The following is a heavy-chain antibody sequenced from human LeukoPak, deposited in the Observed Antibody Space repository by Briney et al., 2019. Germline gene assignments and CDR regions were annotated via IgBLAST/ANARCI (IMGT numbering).Heavy chain of an antibody. Sequence: GGSLRLSCAASGFTFSSYSMNWVRQAPGKGLEWVSSISSSSYIYYADSVKGRFTISRDNAKNSLYLQMNSLRAEDTAVYYCARDRNGGYCSGGSCHDAFDIWGQGTMVTVSS. J-gene: IGHJ3*02. D-gene: IGHD2-15*01. CDR1: GFTFSSYS. V-gene: IGHV3-21*01. CDR2: ISSSSYI. CDR3: ARDRNGGYCSGGSCHDAFDI.